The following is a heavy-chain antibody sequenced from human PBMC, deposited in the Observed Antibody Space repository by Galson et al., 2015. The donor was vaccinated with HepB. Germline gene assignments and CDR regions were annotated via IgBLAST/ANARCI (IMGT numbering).Heavy chain of an antibody. V-gene: IGHV1-24*01. Sequence: SVKVSCKVSGYSLSEVSMHWVRQAPGKGPEWLGGFDTDDGETKYAQQFQGRLTLTEDTSTDTAHMLLSSLRSEDTAVYYCAAAPKSIQVMNSYFYGLDVWGQGTTVTV. CDR2: FDTDDGET. CDR3: AAAPKSIQVMNSYFYGLDV. J-gene: IGHJ6*02. CDR1: GYSLSEVS. D-gene: IGHD2-8*01.